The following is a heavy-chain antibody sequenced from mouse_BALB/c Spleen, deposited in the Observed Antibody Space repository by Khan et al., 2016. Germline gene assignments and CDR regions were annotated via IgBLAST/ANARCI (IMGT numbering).Heavy chain of an antibody. CDR2: IYPGDGDT. D-gene: IGHD6-2*01. CDR1: GYTSANYW. CDR3: ADALSVY. V-gene: IGHV1-87*01. J-gene: IGHJ3*01. Sequence: QVQLQQSGAELARPGASVRLSCKASGYTSANYWMQWVKQRPGQGLEWIGSIYPGDGDTRYSQKFKDKATLTADKSSSSAYMHLRSVASEDSAVYYCADALSVYWGQGTLVTVSA.